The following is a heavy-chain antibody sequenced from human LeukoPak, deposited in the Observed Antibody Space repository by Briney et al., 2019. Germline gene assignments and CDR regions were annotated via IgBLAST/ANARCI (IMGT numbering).Heavy chain of an antibody. V-gene: IGHV3-53*01. D-gene: IGHD5-18*01. CDR1: GFTVSSNY. CDR2: IYSGGST. Sequence: GGSLRLSCAASGFTVSSNYMSWVRQAPGKGLEGVSVIYSGGSTYYADSVKGRFTISRDNSKNTLYLQMNSLRAEDTAVYYCARDRIHYFDYWGQGTLVTVSS. CDR3: ARDRIHYFDY. J-gene: IGHJ4*02.